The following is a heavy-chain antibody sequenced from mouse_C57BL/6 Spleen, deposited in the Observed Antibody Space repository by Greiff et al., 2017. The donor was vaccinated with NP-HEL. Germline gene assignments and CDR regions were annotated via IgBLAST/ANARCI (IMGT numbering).Heavy chain of an antibody. J-gene: IGHJ3*01. CDR1: GYTFTGYW. CDR2: ILPGSGST. V-gene: IGHV1-9*01. CDR3: SRLGRHYYFGSGVAY. Sequence: QVQLQQSGAELMKPGASVKLSCKATGYTFTGYWIEWVKQRPGHGLEWIGEILPGSGSTNYNEKFKGKATFTADTSSNTAYMQLSSLTNEDSAIYYWSRLGRHYYFGSGVAYWGQGTLVTVSA. D-gene: IGHD1-1*01.